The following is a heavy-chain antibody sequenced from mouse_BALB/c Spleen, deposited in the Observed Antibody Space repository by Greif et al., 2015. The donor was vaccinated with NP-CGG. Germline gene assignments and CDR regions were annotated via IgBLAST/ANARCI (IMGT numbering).Heavy chain of an antibody. CDR2: IWSDGST. V-gene: IGHV2-6-1*01. Sequence: QVQLKQSGPGLVAPSQSLSITCTISGFSLTSYGVHWVRQPPGKGQEWLVVIWSDGSTTYNSALKSRLSISKDNSKSQVFLKLNSLQTDDIAIYYCARRGYYYAMDFCGQGTSVTVSS. D-gene: IGHD1-1*02. CDR3: ARRGYYYAMDF. J-gene: IGHJ4*01. CDR1: GFSLTSYG.